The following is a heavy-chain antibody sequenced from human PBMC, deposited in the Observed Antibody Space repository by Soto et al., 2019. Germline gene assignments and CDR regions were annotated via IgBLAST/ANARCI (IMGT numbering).Heavy chain of an antibody. D-gene: IGHD7-27*01. CDR2: ISGDSGSS. V-gene: IGHV3-9*01. CDR3: AKDLTGPFDY. J-gene: IGHJ4*02. CDR1: GFTFEAYS. Sequence: PGGSLRLSCAASGFTFEAYSLHWVRQLPGKGLEWVAGISGDSGSSGYADSVRGRFTVSRDNAKNSLYLQMNSLRAEDTALYYCAKDLTGPFDYWGQGTLVTVSS.